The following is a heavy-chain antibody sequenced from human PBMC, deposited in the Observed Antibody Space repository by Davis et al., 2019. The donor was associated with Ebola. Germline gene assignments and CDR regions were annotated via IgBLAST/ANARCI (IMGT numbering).Heavy chain of an antibody. V-gene: IGHV1-46*01. CDR3: ARDGLDLDCTNGVCSFDY. D-gene: IGHD2-8*01. CDR1: GYTFTSYY. CDR2: INPSGGST. J-gene: IGHJ4*02. Sequence: ASVKISCNASGYTFTSYYMHWVRQAPGQGLEWMGIINPSGGSTSYAQKFQGRVTMTRDTSTSTVYMELSSLRSEDTAVYYCARDGLDLDCTNGVCSFDYWGQGTLVTVFS.